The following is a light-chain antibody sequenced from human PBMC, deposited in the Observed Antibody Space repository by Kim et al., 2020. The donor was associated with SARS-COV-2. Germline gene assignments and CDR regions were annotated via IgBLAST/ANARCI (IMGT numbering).Light chain of an antibody. CDR2: DAS. V-gene: IGKV3-15*01. CDR3: QQYHKWPGIT. CDR1: QSVGIK. J-gene: IGKJ5*01. Sequence: EIVMTQSPATLSVSPGEIATLSCRASQSVGIKLAWYQQKPGQAPRLLIYDASTRETGIPGRFSGSGSGTEFTLTIGSLRSEDFALYYCQQYHKWPGITFGQGTRLEIK.